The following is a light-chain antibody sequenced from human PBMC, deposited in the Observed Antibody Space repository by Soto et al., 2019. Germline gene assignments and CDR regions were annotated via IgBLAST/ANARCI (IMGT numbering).Light chain of an antibody. CDR2: GAS. CDR3: QHSYKTPRT. J-gene: IGKJ2*01. V-gene: IGKV1-39*01. CDR1: QTVSTY. Sequence: DIQMTQSPSSLSASVGVTVTFTCRASQTVSTYLNWYLLKPGKAPKLLIYGASSLQSGVPSRFSANGSATEFALTISGLRPEDSATFYCQHSYKTPRTFGQGSRLEIK.